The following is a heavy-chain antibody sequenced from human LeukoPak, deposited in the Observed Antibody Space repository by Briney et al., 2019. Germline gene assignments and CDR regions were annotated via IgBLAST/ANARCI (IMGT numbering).Heavy chain of an antibody. CDR1: GGSFSGYY. CDR3: ARVAAAGIYYYYYMDV. CDR2: IKQDGSEK. D-gene: IGHD6-13*01. V-gene: IGHV3-7*01. Sequence: ETLSLTCAVYGGSFSGYYWSWIRQPPGKGLEWLANIKQDGSEKYYVDSVKGRFTISRDNAKNSLYLQMNSLRAEDTAVYYCARVAAAGIYYYYYMDVWGKGTTVTVSS. J-gene: IGHJ6*03.